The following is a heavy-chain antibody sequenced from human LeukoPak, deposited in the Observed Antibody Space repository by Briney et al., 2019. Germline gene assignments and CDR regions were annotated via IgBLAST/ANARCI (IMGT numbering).Heavy chain of an antibody. J-gene: IGHJ4*02. CDR3: ASRDPCSGEICYAIGY. CDR2: ITPNGAAT. Sequence: GGSLRLSCATSEFSFSTHDMYWVRQPPGKGLEWVSAITPNGAATNYIDSVKGRFTISRDNSKSILYLQMNSLRAEDTAIYYCASRDPCSGEICYAIGYWGQGTLVTVSS. D-gene: IGHD2-15*01. V-gene: IGHV3-23*01. CDR1: EFSFSTHD.